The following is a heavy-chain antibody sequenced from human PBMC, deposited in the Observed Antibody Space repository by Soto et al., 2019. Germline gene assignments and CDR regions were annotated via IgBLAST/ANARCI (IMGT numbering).Heavy chain of an antibody. CDR3: ASHGCSSTSCYMGWFDP. CDR1: GYSFTSYC. V-gene: IGHV5-51*01. D-gene: IGHD2-2*02. J-gene: IGHJ5*02. CDR2: IYPGDSDT. Sequence: GESLKISCKGSGYSFTSYCIGWVRQMPGKGLEWMGIIYPGDSDTRYSPSFQGQVTISADKSISTAYLQWSSLKASDTAMYYCASHGCSSTSCYMGWFDPWGQGTLVTVSS.